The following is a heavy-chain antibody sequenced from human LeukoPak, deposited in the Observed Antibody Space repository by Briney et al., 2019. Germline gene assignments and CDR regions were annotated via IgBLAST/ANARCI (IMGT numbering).Heavy chain of an antibody. Sequence: PGGSLRLSCAASGFTVSSNYMSWVRQAPGKGLEWVSVIYSGGSTYYADSVKGRFTISRDNSKNTLYLQMNSLRAEDTAVYYCARTHSSSWHNPFDYWGQGTLVTVSS. CDR2: IYSGGST. CDR1: GFTVSSNY. V-gene: IGHV3-53*01. CDR3: ARTHSSSWHNPFDY. D-gene: IGHD6-13*01. J-gene: IGHJ4*02.